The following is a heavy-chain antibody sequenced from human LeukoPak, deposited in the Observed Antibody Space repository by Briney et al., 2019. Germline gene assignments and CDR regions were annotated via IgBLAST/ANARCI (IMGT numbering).Heavy chain of an antibody. J-gene: IGHJ2*01. Sequence: GGSLRLSCAASGFTFSNYAMSWVRQAPGKGLEWVSVISGSGGSTYYADSVKGRFTISRDNSKNTLYLQMNSLRAGDTAGYYCAKEGGGYNTGGYWYFDLWGRGTLVTVSS. CDR3: AKEGGGYNTGGYWYFDL. CDR2: ISGSGGST. D-gene: IGHD5-24*01. CDR1: GFTFSNYA. V-gene: IGHV3-23*01.